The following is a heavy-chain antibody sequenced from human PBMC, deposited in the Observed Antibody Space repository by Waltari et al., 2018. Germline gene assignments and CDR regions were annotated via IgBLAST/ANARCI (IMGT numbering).Heavy chain of an antibody. Sequence: QLQLQESGPGLVKPSETLSLTCTVSGGSISSSSYYWGWIRQPPGKGLEWIGSIYYSGSTYYNPSLKSRVTISVDTSKNQFSLKLSSVTAADTAVYYCARGGGQWLDFDYWGQGTLVTVSS. D-gene: IGHD6-19*01. CDR2: IYYSGST. CDR3: ARGGGQWLDFDY. J-gene: IGHJ4*02. V-gene: IGHV4-39*01. CDR1: GGSISSSSYY.